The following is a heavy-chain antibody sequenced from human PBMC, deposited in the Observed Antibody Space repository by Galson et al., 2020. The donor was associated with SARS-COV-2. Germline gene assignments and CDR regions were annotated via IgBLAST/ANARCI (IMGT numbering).Heavy chain of an antibody. D-gene: IGHD3-16*02. CDR3: AREQVEVRLGELSLYGLVGETYYYGLDV. CDR2: ISYDGSNK. Sequence: GESLKISCAASGFTFSSYGMHWVRQAPGKGLEWVAVISYDGSNKYYADSVKGRFTISRDNSKNTLYLQMNSLRAEDTAVYYCAREQVEVRLGELSLYGLVGETYYYGLDVWGQGTTVTVSS. V-gene: IGHV3-30*03. CDR1: GFTFSSYG. J-gene: IGHJ6*02.